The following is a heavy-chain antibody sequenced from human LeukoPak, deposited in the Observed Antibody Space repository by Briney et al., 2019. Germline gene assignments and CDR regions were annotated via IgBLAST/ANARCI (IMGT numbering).Heavy chain of an antibody. J-gene: IGHJ3*02. D-gene: IGHD2-15*01. CDR1: GGSISGGDYY. CDR3: ARALAYYSGGSSYYGAFDI. Sequence: SETLSLTCTVSGGSISGGDYYWSWIRQPPGKGLEWIGYIYYSGSTYYNPSLKSRVTISVDTSQNQFSLKLSSVTAADTAVYYCARALAYYSGGSSYYGAFDIWGQGTMVTVSS. CDR2: IYYSGST. V-gene: IGHV4-30-4*01.